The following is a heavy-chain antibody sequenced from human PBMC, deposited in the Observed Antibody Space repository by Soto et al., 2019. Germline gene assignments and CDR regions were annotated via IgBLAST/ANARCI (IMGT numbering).Heavy chain of an antibody. CDR3: AKDASYYDSSGYYYYYYYGMDV. CDR1: GFTFSSYG. D-gene: IGHD3-22*01. J-gene: IGHJ6*02. CDR2: ISYDGSNK. Sequence: SLRLSCAASGFTFSSYGMHWVRQAPGKGLEWVAVISYDGSNKYYADSVKGRFTISRDNSKNTLYLQMNSLRAEDTAVYYCAKDASYYDSSGYYYYYYYGMDVWGQGTTVTVSS. V-gene: IGHV3-30*18.